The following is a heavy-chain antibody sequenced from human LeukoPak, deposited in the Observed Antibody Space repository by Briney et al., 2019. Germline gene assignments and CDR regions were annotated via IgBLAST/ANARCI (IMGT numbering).Heavy chain of an antibody. Sequence: GMSLRLSCAASEFTFSSYAMSWVRQAPGKGLEWVSGISKSGGSSYYADSVKGRFTISRDNSKNTLYLQMNSLRAEDTAVYYCAKEKEFYFDNWGQGALVTVSS. J-gene: IGHJ4*02. CDR2: ISKSGGSS. CDR3: AKEKEFYFDN. D-gene: IGHD3-10*01. V-gene: IGHV3-23*01. CDR1: EFTFSSYA.